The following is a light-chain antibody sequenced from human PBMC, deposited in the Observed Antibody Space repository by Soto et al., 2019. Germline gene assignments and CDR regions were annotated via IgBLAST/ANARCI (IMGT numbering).Light chain of an antibody. CDR3: QQDGSSPCT. V-gene: IGKV3-20*01. Sequence: EIVLTQSPGTLSLSPGERATLSCRASQSVSSSYLSWYQQKPGQAPRLLIYGASSMATVIPERFSGSGSGTDFTLTISRLEPEDFAVYYCQQDGSSPCTFGQGTKVEIK. CDR2: GAS. J-gene: IGKJ1*01. CDR1: QSVSSSY.